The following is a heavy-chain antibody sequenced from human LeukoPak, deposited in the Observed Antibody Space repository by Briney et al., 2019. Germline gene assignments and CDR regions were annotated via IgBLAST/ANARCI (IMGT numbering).Heavy chain of an antibody. CDR2: IYYSGST. J-gene: IGHJ4*02. D-gene: IGHD5-18*01. V-gene: IGHV4-59*12. Sequence: PSETLSLTCTVSGGSISSYYWSWIRQPPGKGLEWIGYIYYSGSTNYNPSLKSRVTISVDTSKNQFSLKLSSVTAADTAVYYCARDRYSYGYRYFDYWGRGTLVTVSS. CDR3: ARDRYSYGYRYFDY. CDR1: GGSISSYY.